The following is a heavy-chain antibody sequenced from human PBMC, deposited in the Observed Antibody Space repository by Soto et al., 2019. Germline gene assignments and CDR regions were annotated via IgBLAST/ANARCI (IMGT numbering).Heavy chain of an antibody. D-gene: IGHD3-22*01. CDR3: AKDPTYYYDSSGKDY. CDR2: ISGSGGST. J-gene: IGHJ4*02. V-gene: IGHV3-23*01. CDR1: GFTFSSYA. Sequence: EVQLLESGGGLVQPGGSLRLSCAASGFTFSSYAMSWVRQAPGKGLEWVSAISGSGGSTYYEDSVKGRFTISRDNSKNTLYLQINSLRAEDTAVYYCAKDPTYYYDSSGKDYWGQGTLVTVSS.